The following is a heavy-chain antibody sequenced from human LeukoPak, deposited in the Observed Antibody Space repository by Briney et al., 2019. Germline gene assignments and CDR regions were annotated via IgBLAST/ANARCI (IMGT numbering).Heavy chain of an antibody. Sequence: GGSLRLSCAASGFTVSSNYMSWVRQAPGKGLECVSSISSSSNFIYYADSVKGRFTISRDNAKNSLYLQMNSLRAEDTAVYYCASLRTPNRHDAFDIWGQGTMVTVSS. J-gene: IGHJ3*02. V-gene: IGHV3-21*01. CDR2: ISSSSNFI. D-gene: IGHD1-14*01. CDR1: GFTVSSNY. CDR3: ASLRTPNRHDAFDI.